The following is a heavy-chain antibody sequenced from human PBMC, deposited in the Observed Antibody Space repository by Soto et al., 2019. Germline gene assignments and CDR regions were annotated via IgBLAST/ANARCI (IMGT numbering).Heavy chain of an antibody. CDR3: ARAGGLGAVAVDY. CDR2: IYHSGST. CDR1: GGSISSGGYS. Sequence: QLQLQESGSGLVKPSQTLSLTCAVSGGSISSGGYSWSWIRQPPGKGLEWIGYIYHSGSTYYNPYLQSRATVSVDRSKNQFSLKLSSVTAAATAVYYCARAGGLGAVAVDYWGQGTLVTVST. D-gene: IGHD6-19*01. V-gene: IGHV4-30-2*01. J-gene: IGHJ4*02.